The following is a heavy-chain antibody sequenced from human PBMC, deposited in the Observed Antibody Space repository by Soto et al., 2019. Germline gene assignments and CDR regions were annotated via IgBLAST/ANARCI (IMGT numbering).Heavy chain of an antibody. V-gene: IGHV3-9*01. CDR3: AKATSITIFGVVIAEPFDY. J-gene: IGHJ4*02. CDR1: GFTFADYA. Sequence: PGGSVRLSCAASGFTFADYAMHWVRQAPGKGLEWVSGISWNSGSIGHADSVKGRFTISRDNAKNSLYLQMNSLRAEDTALYYCAKATSITIFGVVIAEPFDYWGQGTLVTVSS. CDR2: ISWNSGSI. D-gene: IGHD3-3*01.